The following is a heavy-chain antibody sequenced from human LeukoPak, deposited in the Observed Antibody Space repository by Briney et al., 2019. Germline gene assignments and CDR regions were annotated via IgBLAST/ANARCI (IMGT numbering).Heavy chain of an antibody. CDR1: GFTFSSYS. CDR2: ISGSSSYI. Sequence: TGGSLRLSCAASGFTFSSYSMNWVRQAPGKGLEWVSSISGSSSYIYYADSVKGRFTVSRDNAKNSVYLQMNSLRAEDTAVYYCARDKWLTTTHYFDYWGQGTLVTVSS. D-gene: IGHD4-11*01. V-gene: IGHV3-21*01. CDR3: ARDKWLTTTHYFDY. J-gene: IGHJ4*02.